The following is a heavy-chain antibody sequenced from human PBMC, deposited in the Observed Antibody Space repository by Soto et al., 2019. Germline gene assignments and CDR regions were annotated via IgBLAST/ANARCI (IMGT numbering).Heavy chain of an antibody. CDR2: IYPSGST. CDR3: ARFYGDYVLAY. D-gene: IGHD4-17*01. Sequence: QVKLQESGPGLVKPSGTLSLTCAVSGGSISSSNWWSWVRQPPGKGLEWIGEIYPSGSTNYNPSLKSRVPISVDNSKNQFSLKLSSVTAADTAVYYCARFYGDYVLAYWGQGTLVTVSS. V-gene: IGHV4-4*02. CDR1: GGSISSSNW. J-gene: IGHJ4*02.